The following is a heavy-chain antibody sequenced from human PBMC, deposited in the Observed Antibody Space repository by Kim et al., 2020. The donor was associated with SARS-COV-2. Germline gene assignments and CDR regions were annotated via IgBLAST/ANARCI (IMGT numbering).Heavy chain of an antibody. CDR3: ARQQPGDRTYYDILTGPPGDAFDI. D-gene: IGHD3-9*01. J-gene: IGHJ3*02. CDR2: INYSGST. Sequence: SETLSLTCTVSGGSISSSSYDWGWIRQPPGKGLEWIGSINYSGSTYYNPSLKSRVTISVDTSKNQFSLKLISVTAADTAVYYCARQQPGDRTYYDILTGPPGDAFDIWGQGTMVTVSS. V-gene: IGHV4-39*01. CDR1: GGSISSSSYD.